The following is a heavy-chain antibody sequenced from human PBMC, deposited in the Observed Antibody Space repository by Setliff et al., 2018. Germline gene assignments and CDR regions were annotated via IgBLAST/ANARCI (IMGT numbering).Heavy chain of an antibody. CDR2: IIPILGIA. J-gene: IGHJ4*02. CDR3: ARYSGYEDVDY. D-gene: IGHD5-12*01. Sequence: GASVKVSCKASGGTFSSYAISWVRQAPGQGLEWMGGIIPILGIANYAQKFQGRVTITADKSTSTAYMELSSLRSEDTAVYYCARYSGYEDVDYWGQGTLVTVSS. V-gene: IGHV1-69*10. CDR1: GGTFSSYA.